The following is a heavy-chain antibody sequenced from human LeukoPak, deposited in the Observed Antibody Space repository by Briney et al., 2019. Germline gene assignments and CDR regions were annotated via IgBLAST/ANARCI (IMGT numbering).Heavy chain of an antibody. Sequence: GGSMRLSCAASGFTFSSSGMHWVRQAPGKGLEWVAVILYNGSNKYYADSVKGRFTISRDNSKNTLYLQMNSLRVEDTAVYYCARAGGYCSGGSCYRGYSWFDPWGQGTLVTVSS. CDR2: ILYNGSNK. V-gene: IGHV3-33*01. J-gene: IGHJ5*02. CDR3: ARAGGYCSGGSCYRGYSWFDP. CDR1: GFTFSSSG. D-gene: IGHD2-15*01.